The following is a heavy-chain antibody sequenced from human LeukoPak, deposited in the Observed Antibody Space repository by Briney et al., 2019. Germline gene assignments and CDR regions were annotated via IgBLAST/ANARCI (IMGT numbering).Heavy chain of an antibody. D-gene: IGHD3-22*01. CDR1: GITFSSYN. CDR2: ISSSSSYI. V-gene: IGHV3-21*01. CDR3: GTRGYSEYYFDY. J-gene: IGHJ4*02. Sequence: GGSLRPSCAASGITFSSYNMNWVRQAPGKGLEWVSSISSSSSYIYYADSVKGRFTISRDNAKNSLYLQMNSLRAEDTAVYYCGTRGYSEYYFDYWGQGTLVTVSS.